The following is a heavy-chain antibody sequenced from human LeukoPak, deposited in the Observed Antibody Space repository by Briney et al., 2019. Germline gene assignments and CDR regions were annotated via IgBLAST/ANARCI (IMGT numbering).Heavy chain of an antibody. D-gene: IGHD3-10*01. V-gene: IGHV3-23*01. J-gene: IGHJ1*01. CDR2: ISGSGGRT. Sequence: GGSLRLSCAASGFTFSSYSMNWVRQAPGKGLEWVSGISGSGGRTYYPDSVKGRFTISRDNSKNTLYLQMNSLRAEDTAVYYCAKGNKGGMIVPGERPKYFQHWGQGTLVTVSS. CDR1: GFTFSSYS. CDR3: AKGNKGGMIVPGERPKYFQH.